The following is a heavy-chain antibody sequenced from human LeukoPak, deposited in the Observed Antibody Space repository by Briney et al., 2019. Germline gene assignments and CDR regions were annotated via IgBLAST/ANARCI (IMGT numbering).Heavy chain of an antibody. CDR2: IYPGDSDT. V-gene: IGHV5-51*01. D-gene: IGHD1-26*01. Sequence: GESLKISCKGSGYSFTSYWIGWVRQMPGKGLEWMGIIYPGDSDTTYRPSFQGQVTISADRSISTAYLQWSSLEASDSAMYYCARHVPHGSFFYFDLWGQGTLVTVSS. CDR3: ARHVPHGSFFYFDL. J-gene: IGHJ4*02. CDR1: GYSFTSYW.